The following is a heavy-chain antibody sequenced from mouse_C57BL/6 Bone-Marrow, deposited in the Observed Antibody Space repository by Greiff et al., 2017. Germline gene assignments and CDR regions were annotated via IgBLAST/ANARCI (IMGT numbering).Heavy chain of an antibody. CDR3: ARAPPYSDDEAY. D-gene: IGHD2-12*01. J-gene: IGHJ3*01. CDR1: GYTFTSYW. CDR2: IHPNRGST. V-gene: IGHV1-64*01. Sequence: QVQLQQPGAELVKPGASVKLSCKASGYTFTSYWMHWVKQRPGQGLEWIGMIHPNRGSTNYNEKFKSKATMTVDNSSSTAYMQLRSLTSEDSAVYYCARAPPYSDDEAYWGQGTLVTVSA.